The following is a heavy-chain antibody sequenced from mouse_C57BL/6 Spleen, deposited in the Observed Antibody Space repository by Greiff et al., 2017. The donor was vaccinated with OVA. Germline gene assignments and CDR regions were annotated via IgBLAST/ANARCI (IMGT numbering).Heavy chain of an antibody. Sequence: VQLQQSGAELVKPGASVKISCKASGYAFSSYWMNWVKQRPGKGLEWIGQIYPGDGDTHYNGKFKGKATLTADKSSSTASMQLSSLTSEDSAWCCCARVDYYYATYYYGYWGQGTTLTGSS. CDR3: ARVDYYYATYYYGY. CDR2: IYPGDGDT. D-gene: IGHD1-1*01. J-gene: IGHJ2*01. CDR1: GYAFSSYW. V-gene: IGHV1-80*01.